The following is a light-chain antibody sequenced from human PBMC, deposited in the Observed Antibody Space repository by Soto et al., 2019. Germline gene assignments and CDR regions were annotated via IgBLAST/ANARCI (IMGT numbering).Light chain of an antibody. J-gene: IGLJ2*01. CDR3: QVWDSISDVV. CDR2: DDS. CDR1: NIGSKN. V-gene: IGLV3-21*02. Sequence: SSELTQPPSVSVAPGQTARITCGGNNIGSKNVHWYQQKPGRAPVLVVYDDSDRPSGIPERFSGSNSGNTATLTISRVDAGDEAVYYCQVWDSISDVVFGGGTELTVL.